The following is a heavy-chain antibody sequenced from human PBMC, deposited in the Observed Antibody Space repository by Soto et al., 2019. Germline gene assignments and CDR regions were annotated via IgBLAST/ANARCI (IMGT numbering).Heavy chain of an antibody. D-gene: IGHD6-13*01. CDR3: GWYHNDSAY. V-gene: IGHV4-39*02. J-gene: IGHJ4*02. CDR2: IYYSGST. Sequence: QLQLQESGPGLVKPSETLSLTCTVSGGSISSSSYYWGWIRQPPGKGLEWIGSIYYSGSTYYNPARQSLGTRSVDAPKNRSSLKPSAVPAAATVVYYCGWYHNDSAYWGQGTLVTVSS. CDR1: GGSISSSSYY.